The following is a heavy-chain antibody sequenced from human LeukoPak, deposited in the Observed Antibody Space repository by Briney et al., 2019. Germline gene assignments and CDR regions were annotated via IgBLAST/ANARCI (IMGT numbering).Heavy chain of an antibody. Sequence: SQTLSLTCAISGDSVSSNSAAWNWIRQSPSRGLEWLGRTYYRSKWYNDYAVSAKSRITINPDTSKNQFSLQLNSVTPEDTAVYYCARDTSYYYGSGSYFYYFDYWGQGTLVTVSS. CDR2: TYYRSKWYN. J-gene: IGHJ4*02. CDR3: ARDTSYYYGSGSYFYYFDY. CDR1: GDSVSSNSAA. D-gene: IGHD3-10*01. V-gene: IGHV6-1*01.